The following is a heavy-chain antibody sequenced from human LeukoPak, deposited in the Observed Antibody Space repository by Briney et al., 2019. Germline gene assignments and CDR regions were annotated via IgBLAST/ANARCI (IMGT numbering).Heavy chain of an antibody. CDR3: ARVLGYSSGWYYFDY. V-gene: IGHV1-69*04. CDR1: GGTFSSYA. J-gene: IGHJ4*02. CDR2: IIPILGIA. Sequence: ASVTVSCKASGGTFSSYAISWVRQAPGQGLEWMGRIIPILGIANYAQKFQGRVTITADKSTSTAYMELSSLRSEDTAVYYCARVLGYSSGWYYFDYWGQGTLVTVSS. D-gene: IGHD6-19*01.